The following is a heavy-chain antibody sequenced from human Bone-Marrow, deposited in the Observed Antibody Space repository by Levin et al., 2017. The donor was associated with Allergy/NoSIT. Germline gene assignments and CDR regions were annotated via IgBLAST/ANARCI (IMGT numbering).Heavy chain of an antibody. CDR3: ARGQSMNEYFHGSGSYLPLDS. D-gene: IGHD3-10*01. CDR2: ITGSSNYT. V-gene: IGHV3-11*05. J-gene: IGHJ4*02. Sequence: GGSLRLSCAASGFTFSDYSMAWIRQAPGEGLEWLSFITGSSNYTTHADSVRGRFTISRDNARGSLFLQMDRLRAEDTALYFCARGQSMNEYFHGSGSYLPLDSWGQGARVTVSS. CDR1: GFTFSDYS.